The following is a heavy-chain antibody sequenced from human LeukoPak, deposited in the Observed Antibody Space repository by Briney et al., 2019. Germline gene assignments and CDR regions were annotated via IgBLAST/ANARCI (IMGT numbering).Heavy chain of an antibody. V-gene: IGHV1-2*02. D-gene: IGHD5-12*01. Sequence: ASVKVSCKASGYTFTGYYMHWVRQAPGQGLEWMGWINPNSGGTKYAQKFQGRVTMTRDTSITTAYMEMSDLRSDDTAVYYCARDPSNSGYDYLYYFDYWGQGTLVTVSS. CDR1: GYTFTGYY. CDR3: ARDPSNSGYDYLYYFDY. J-gene: IGHJ4*02. CDR2: INPNSGGT.